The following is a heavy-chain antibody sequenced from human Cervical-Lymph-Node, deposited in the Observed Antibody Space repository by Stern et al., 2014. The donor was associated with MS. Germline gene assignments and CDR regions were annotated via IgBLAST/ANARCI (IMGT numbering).Heavy chain of an antibody. V-gene: IGHV4-61*02. Sequence: VQLVESGPGLVKPSQTLSLTCTVSGGSISRGNYYWHWIRQPAGKGLEWIGRMYSGGTINYNPSLKSRVTISADASTNQLSMKLSSVTAADTAVYYCAVGYRYGSYCLDVWGQGTTVTVSS. CDR2: MYSGGTI. CDR3: AVGYRYGSYCLDV. J-gene: IGHJ6*02. D-gene: IGHD5-18*01. CDR1: GGSISRGNYY.